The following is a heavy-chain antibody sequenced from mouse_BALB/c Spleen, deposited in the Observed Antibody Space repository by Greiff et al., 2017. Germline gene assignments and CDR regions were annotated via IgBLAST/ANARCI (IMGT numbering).Heavy chain of an antibody. CDR1: GFTFSSYT. J-gene: IGHJ1*01. V-gene: IGHV5-12-2*01. CDR3: ARQDGYDGGYWYFDV. Sequence: EVKLVESGGGLVQPGGSLKLSCAASGFTFSSYTMPWVRQTPEQRLEWVAYISNGGGSTYYPDTVKGRFTISRDNAKNTLYLQKSSLKSEDTAMYYCARQDGYDGGYWYFDVWGEGTTVTVSS. D-gene: IGHD2-2*01. CDR2: ISNGGGST.